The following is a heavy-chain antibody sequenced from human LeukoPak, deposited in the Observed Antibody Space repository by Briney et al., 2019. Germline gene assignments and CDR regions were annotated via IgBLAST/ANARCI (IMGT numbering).Heavy chain of an antibody. CDR1: GFTFSSYW. D-gene: IGHD3-22*01. CDR2: IKQDGSEK. Sequence: PGGSLRLSCAASGFTFSSYWMSWVRQAPGKGLEWVANIKQDGSEKYYVDSVKGRFTISRDNAKNSLYLQMNSLRAEDTAVYYCARAHPLSITMRDGFDYWGQGTLVTVSS. J-gene: IGHJ4*02. CDR3: ARAHPLSITMRDGFDY. V-gene: IGHV3-7*01.